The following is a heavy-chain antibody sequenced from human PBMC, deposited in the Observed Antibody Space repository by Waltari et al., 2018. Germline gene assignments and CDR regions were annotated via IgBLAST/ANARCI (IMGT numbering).Heavy chain of an antibody. J-gene: IGHJ4*02. Sequence: EVKLVESGGGLVHPGASLRLPCVASGLAVRDPHMSWVRQAPGKGLEWVSIMYPPGSAYNADSVEGRFTISRDISKNMVHLQMNRLRLEDSATYYCATARDEHTAMVYFDNWGQGTLVSVSS. CDR2: MYPPGSA. CDR3: ATARDEHTAMVYFDN. CDR1: GLAVRDPH. V-gene: IGHV3-66*02. D-gene: IGHD5-18*01.